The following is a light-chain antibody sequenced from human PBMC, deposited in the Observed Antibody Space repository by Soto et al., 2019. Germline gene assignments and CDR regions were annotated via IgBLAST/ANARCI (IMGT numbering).Light chain of an antibody. V-gene: IGLV2-18*02. Sequence: QSALTQPPSVSGSPGHSVTISCTATSSDIGSYNRVSWYQQPPGTAPKLIIYEVTNRPSGVPDRFSGSKSGNTASLTISGLQAEDEADYYCSSYTSSYTVFGGGTKLTVI. CDR1: SSDIGSYNR. CDR2: EVT. J-gene: IGLJ2*01. CDR3: SSYTSSYTV.